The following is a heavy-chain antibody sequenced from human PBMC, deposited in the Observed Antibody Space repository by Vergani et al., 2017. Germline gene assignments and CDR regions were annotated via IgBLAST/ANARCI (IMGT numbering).Heavy chain of an antibody. V-gene: IGHV3-53*02. D-gene: IGHD6-19*01. CDR3: ARAKRGRLAVGATDS. J-gene: IGHJ4*02. CDR1: GFTVSSNY. Sequence: EVQLVETGGGLIQPGGSLRLSCAASGFTVSSNYMSWVRQAPGKGLEWVSVIYSGGSTYYADSVKGRFTISRDNSKNTLYLQMNSLRAEDTAVYFCARAKRGRLAVGATDSWGQGTLLTVSS. CDR2: IYSGGST.